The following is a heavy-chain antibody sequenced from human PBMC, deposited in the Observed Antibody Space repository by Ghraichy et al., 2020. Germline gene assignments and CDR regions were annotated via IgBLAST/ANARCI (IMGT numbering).Heavy chain of an antibody. CDR3: SKRIGYCTSSSCYSSDY. V-gene: IGHV3-23*01. J-gene: IGHJ4*02. CDR1: GFTFTSYA. CDR2: ISGNGVTT. Sequence: GGSLRLSCAASGFTFTSYAMTWVRRAPGKGLEWVSAISGNGVTTLYADSVKGRFTTSRDSSKNTLYLQMNSLRAEDTAIYYCSKRIGYCTSSSCYSSDYWGQGTLVTVSS. D-gene: IGHD2-2*01.